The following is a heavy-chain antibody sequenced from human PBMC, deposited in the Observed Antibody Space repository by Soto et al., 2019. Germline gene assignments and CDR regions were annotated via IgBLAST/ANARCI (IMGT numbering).Heavy chain of an antibody. D-gene: IGHD1-7*01. CDR1: GFTFSNYV. CDR3: ARRARTATNNRGAFDN. Sequence: GGSLRLSCAASGFTFSNYVMNWVRQAPGKGLEWVSTISYSADKTFYADSVKGRFTISRDNSRATLFLQMNSLRADDAAVYYCARRARTATNNRGAFDNWGQGTMVTVSS. J-gene: IGHJ3*02. CDR2: ISYSADKT. V-gene: IGHV3-23*01.